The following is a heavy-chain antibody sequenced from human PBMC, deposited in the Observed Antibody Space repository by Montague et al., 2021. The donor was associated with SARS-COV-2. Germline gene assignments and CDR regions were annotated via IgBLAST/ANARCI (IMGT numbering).Heavy chain of an antibody. CDR1: GGSFSGYY. J-gene: IGHJ5*02. D-gene: IGHD3-3*01. V-gene: IGHV4-34*01. CDR2: INHSGST. Sequence: SETLSLTCAVYGGSFSGYYWSWIRQPPGKGLEWIGEINHSGSTNYNPSLKSRVTISVDTSKNQFSLKLSSVTAADTAVYYCARGLTDLGAYYYFWSGYYWSVQSWFDPWGQGTMVTVSS. CDR3: ARGLTDLGAYYYFWSGYYWSVQSWFDP.